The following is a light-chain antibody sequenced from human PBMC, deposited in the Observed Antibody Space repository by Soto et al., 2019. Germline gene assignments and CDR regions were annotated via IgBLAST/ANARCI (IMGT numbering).Light chain of an antibody. V-gene: IGKV1-8*01. CDR2: DAS. J-gene: IGKJ1*01. CDR3: QQSYIYPWT. Sequence: AIRMTQSPSSFSASTGDRVTITCRASQGISSYLAWYQQKPGKAPKLLIYDASTLQSGVPSRFSGSESGTDFTLTISRLQSEDFATYYCQQSYIYPWTFGQGTKVEIK. CDR1: QGISSY.